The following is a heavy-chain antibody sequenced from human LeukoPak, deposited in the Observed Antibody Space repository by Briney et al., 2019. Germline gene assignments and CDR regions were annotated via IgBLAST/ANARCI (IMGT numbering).Heavy chain of an antibody. CDR2: ISGSGGST. V-gene: IGHV3-23*01. CDR3: ASPNVDTAMVTDY. D-gene: IGHD5-18*01. CDR1: GFTFSRYA. J-gene: IGHJ4*02. Sequence: GGSLRLSCAASGFTFSRYAMSWVRQAPGKGLEWVSAISGSGGSTYYADSVKGRFTISRDNSKTTLYLQMNSLRAEDTAVYYCASPNVDTAMVTDYWGQGTLVTVSS.